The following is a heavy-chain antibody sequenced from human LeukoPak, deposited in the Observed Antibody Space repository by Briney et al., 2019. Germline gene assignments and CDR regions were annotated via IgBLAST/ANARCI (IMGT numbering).Heavy chain of an antibody. CDR1: GFTFSSYA. CDR2: ISYDGSNK. CDR3: TKDPNGDYVGAFDP. Sequence: GGSLRLSCAASGFTFSSYAMHWVRQAPGKGLEWVAVISYDGSNKYYADSVKGRFTISRDNSKNTLYLQMNSLRAEDMAVYYCTKDPNGDYVGAFDPWGQGTLVTVSS. D-gene: IGHD4-17*01. J-gene: IGHJ5*02. V-gene: IGHV3-30*04.